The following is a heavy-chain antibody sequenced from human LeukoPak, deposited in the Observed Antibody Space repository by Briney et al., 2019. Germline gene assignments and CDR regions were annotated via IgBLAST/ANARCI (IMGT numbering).Heavy chain of an antibody. V-gene: IGHV1-58*02. CDR2: IVVGSGNT. Sequence: SVKVSCKASGLTFTSSAMQWVRQARGQRLEWIGWIVVGSGNTNYAQKFQERVTITRDMSTSTAYMELSSLRSEDTAVYYCAADPGRYYGSGSHYYYYMDVWGKGTTVTVSS. CDR3: AADPGRYYGSGSHYYYYMDV. J-gene: IGHJ6*03. D-gene: IGHD3-10*01. CDR1: GLTFTSSA.